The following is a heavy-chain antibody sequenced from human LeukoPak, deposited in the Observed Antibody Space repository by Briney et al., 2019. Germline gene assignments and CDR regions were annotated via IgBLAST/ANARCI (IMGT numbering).Heavy chain of an antibody. J-gene: IGHJ4*02. Sequence: GDSLKISCKGSGYSFTSYWIGWVRQMPGKGLEWMGIIYPGDSDTRYSPSFQGQVTISADKSISTAYLQWSSLKASDTAMYYCARGYCSTTICYFSFDYWGQGTLVTVSS. V-gene: IGHV5-51*01. CDR1: GYSFTSYW. CDR2: IYPGDSDT. CDR3: ARGYCSTTICYFSFDY. D-gene: IGHD2-2*01.